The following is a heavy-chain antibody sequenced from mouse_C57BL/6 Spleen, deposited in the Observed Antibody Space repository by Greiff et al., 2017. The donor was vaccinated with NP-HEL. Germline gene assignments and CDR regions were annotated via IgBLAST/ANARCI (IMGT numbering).Heavy chain of an antibody. CDR3: ARPYDGYYVWFAY. V-gene: IGHV5-17*01. J-gene: IGHJ3*01. CDR2: ISSGSSTI. Sequence: EVMLVESGGGLVKPGGSLKLSCAASGFTFSDYGMHWVRQAPEKGLEWVAYISSGSSTIYYADTVKGRFTISRDNAKNTLFLQMTSLRSEDTAMYYCARPYDGYYVWFAYWGQGTLVTVSA. D-gene: IGHD2-3*01. CDR1: GFTFSDYG.